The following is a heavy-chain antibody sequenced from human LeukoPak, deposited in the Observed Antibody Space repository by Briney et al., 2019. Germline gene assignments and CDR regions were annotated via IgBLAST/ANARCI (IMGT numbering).Heavy chain of an antibody. V-gene: IGHV3-23*01. CDR1: GFTFSSYA. Sequence: PVGSLRLSCVASGFTFSSYAMSWVRQAPGKGLEWVSAISGSGGSTYYADSVKGRFTISRDNSKNTLYLQMNSLRAEDAAVYYCAKLHDYGDYLFDYWGQGTLVTVSS. J-gene: IGHJ4*02. CDR2: ISGSGGST. CDR3: AKLHDYGDYLFDY. D-gene: IGHD4-17*01.